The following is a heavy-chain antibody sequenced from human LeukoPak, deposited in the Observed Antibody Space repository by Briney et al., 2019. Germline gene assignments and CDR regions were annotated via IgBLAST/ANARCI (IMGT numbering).Heavy chain of an antibody. V-gene: IGHV4-39*01. CDR2: IYYSGNT. CDR1: GGSISSSSYY. J-gene: IGHJ4*02. Sequence: PSETLSLTCAVSGGSISSSSYYWGWIRQPPGKGLEWIGNIYYSGNTYYNPSLKSRVTISVDTSKNQFSLKLSSVTAADTAVYYCASEMATVTGTVLDCWGQGTLVTVSS. D-gene: IGHD5-24*01. CDR3: ASEMATVTGTVLDC.